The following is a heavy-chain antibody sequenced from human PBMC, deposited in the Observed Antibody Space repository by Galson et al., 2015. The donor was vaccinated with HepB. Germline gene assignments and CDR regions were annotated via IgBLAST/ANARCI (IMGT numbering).Heavy chain of an antibody. CDR1: GGSFSGYY. D-gene: IGHD3-22*01. J-gene: IGHJ4*02. Sequence: ETLSLTCAVYGGSFSGYYWSWIRQPPGKGLEWIGEINHSGSTNYNPSLKSRVTISVDTSKNQFSLKLSSVTAADTAVYYCARGLTYYYDSSGYWGQGTLVTVSS. CDR3: ARGLTYYYDSSGY. CDR2: INHSGST. V-gene: IGHV4-34*01.